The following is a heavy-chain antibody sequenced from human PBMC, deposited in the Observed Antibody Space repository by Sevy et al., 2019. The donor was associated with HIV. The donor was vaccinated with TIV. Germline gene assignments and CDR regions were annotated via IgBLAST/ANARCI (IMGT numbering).Heavy chain of an antibody. Sequence: GGSLRLSCAASGVSFSNAWMNWVRQAPGKGLEWVANINPDGSKIYYADSVKGRFTISRDSAKNSVFLQMTSLRAEDTAVYYCVRAIQLAASYWGQGMLVTVSS. V-gene: IGHV3-7*02. CDR1: GVSFSNAW. D-gene: IGHD2-15*01. CDR2: INPDGSKI. J-gene: IGHJ4*02. CDR3: VRAIQLAASY.